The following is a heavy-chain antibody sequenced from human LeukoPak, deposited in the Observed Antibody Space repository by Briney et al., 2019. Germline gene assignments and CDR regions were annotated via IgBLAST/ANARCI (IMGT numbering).Heavy chain of an antibody. Sequence: GGSLRPSCAASGFTFSSYWMNWVRQAPGKGLVWVSRIASDGSGTTYADSVKGRFSISRDNAKNTLYLQMNSLRVEDTAVYYCASGRPHGNDYWGQGTLVTVSS. CDR3: ASGRPHGNDY. CDR1: GFTFSSYW. CDR2: IASDGSGT. D-gene: IGHD4-23*01. J-gene: IGHJ4*02. V-gene: IGHV3-74*01.